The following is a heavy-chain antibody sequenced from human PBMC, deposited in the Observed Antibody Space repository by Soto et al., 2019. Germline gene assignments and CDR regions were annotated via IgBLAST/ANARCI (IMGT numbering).Heavy chain of an antibody. D-gene: IGHD7-27*01. CDR3: ARDTGDGTFDF. V-gene: IGHV1-3*01. CDR2: INAGYGNT. Sequence: QVHLVQSGAEVRKPGASVKVSCKASGYTFSSYAMHWVRQAPGQRLEWMGWINAGYGNTKSSQKFQDRVTISRDTSASTAYMELTSLRSEHTAVYYCARDTGDGTFDFWGQGILVTVSS. CDR1: GYTFSSYA. J-gene: IGHJ4*02.